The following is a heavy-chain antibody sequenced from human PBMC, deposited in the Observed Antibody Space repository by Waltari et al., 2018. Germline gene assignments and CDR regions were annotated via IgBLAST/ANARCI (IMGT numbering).Heavy chain of an antibody. Sequence: QVQLVQSGAEVKKSGSSVTVSCKASGGTFAGYALSWVRQAPGQGLEWMGGISPIFGTANYAQKFQGRVTFTADDSASTAYMELSSLRSEDTAVYYCAIGYCTTTSCYGPDYYYYMDVWGKGTTVTISS. J-gene: IGHJ6*03. CDR1: GGTFAGYA. CDR2: ISPIFGTA. CDR3: AIGYCTTTSCYGPDYYYYMDV. D-gene: IGHD2-2*01. V-gene: IGHV1-69*12.